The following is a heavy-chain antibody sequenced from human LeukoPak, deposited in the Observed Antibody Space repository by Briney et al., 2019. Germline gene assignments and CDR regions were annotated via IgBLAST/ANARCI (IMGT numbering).Heavy chain of an antibody. V-gene: IGHV1-18*01. D-gene: IGHD1-26*01. CDR1: GYTFTSYG. CDR2: ISAYNGNT. Sequence: GASVKVSCKASGYTFTSYGISWVRQAPGQGLEWMGWISAYNGNTNYAQKLQGRVTMTPDTSTSTAYMELRSLRSDDTAVYYCAREKSGSYWIFWDYWGQGTLVTVSS. J-gene: IGHJ4*02. CDR3: AREKSGSYWIFWDY.